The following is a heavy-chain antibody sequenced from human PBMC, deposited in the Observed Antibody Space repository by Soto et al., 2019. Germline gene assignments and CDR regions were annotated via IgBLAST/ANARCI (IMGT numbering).Heavy chain of an antibody. Sequence: QVQLVQSGAEVKKPGASVKVSCKASGYTFTSYGISWVRQAPGQWLEWKGLISAYNGNTNYAQQLQGRVTMATDTSTSTAYMERRSLRSDDTAVYYCARVYGDYVKYPDGYFDLWGRGTLVTVSS. CDR1: GYTFTSYG. CDR3: ARVYGDYVKYPDGYFDL. J-gene: IGHJ2*01. CDR2: ISAYNGNT. V-gene: IGHV1-18*01. D-gene: IGHD4-17*01.